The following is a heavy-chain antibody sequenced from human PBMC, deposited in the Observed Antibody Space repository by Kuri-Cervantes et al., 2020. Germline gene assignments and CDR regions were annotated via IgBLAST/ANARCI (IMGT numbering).Heavy chain of an antibody. J-gene: IGHJ3*02. CDR3: AKGSSGWSFDAFDI. CDR2: ISGSGGST. CDR1: GFTFSSYA. Sequence: ETLSLTCAASGFTFSSYAMSWVRQAPGKGLEWDSAISGSGGSTYYADSVKGRFTISRDNSKNTLYLQMNSLRAEDTALYYCAKGSSGWSFDAFDIWGQGTMVTVSS. D-gene: IGHD6-19*01. V-gene: IGHV3-23*01.